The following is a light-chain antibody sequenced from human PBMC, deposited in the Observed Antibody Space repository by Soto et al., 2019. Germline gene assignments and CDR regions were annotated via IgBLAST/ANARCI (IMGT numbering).Light chain of an antibody. CDR3: QQYNSYLYT. CDR1: QSISNW. J-gene: IGKJ2*01. CDR2: KAS. V-gene: IGKV1-5*03. Sequence: DIQMTQSPSTLSASVGDRVTITCRASQSISNWLAWYQQKPRKAPKLLIYKASSLESGVPSRFSGSGSGTEFTLTISSLQPDDFATYYCQQYNSYLYTFGQGTKLEIK.